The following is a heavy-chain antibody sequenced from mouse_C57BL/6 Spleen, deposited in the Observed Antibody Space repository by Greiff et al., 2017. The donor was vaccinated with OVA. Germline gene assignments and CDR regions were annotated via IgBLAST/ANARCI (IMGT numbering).Heavy chain of an antibody. CDR2: IDPETGGT. J-gene: IGHJ2*01. CDR1: GYTFTDYE. CDR3: TTYYSNYVDY. V-gene: IGHV1-15*01. D-gene: IGHD2-5*01. Sequence: QVQLKESGAELVRPGASVTLSCKASGYTFTDYEMHWVKQTPVHGLEWIGAIDPETGGTAYNQKFKGKAILTADKSSSTAYMELRSLTSEDSAVYYCTTYYSNYVDYWGQGTTLTVSS.